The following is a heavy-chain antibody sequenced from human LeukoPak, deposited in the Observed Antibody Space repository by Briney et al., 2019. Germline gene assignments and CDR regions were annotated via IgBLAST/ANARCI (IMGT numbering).Heavy chain of an antibody. J-gene: IGHJ4*02. V-gene: IGHV3-7*01. Sequence: GGSLRLSCAASGFTFSSNAMSWVRQAPGKGLEWVANIKPDGSEKHYVDSVKGRFTIARDNAKNSLYLQMNSLRVEDTAVYYCARDEWWQLIAVAITSYFDRWGQGTLVTVSS. CDR3: ARDEWWQLIAVAITSYFDR. D-gene: IGHD6-19*01. CDR1: GFTFSSNA. CDR2: IKPDGSEK.